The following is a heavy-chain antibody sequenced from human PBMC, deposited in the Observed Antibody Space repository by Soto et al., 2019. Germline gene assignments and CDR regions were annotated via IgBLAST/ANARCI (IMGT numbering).Heavy chain of an antibody. V-gene: IGHV1-2*04. CDR2: INPNSGGT. Sequence: ASVKVSCKASGYTFTGYYMHWLRQAPGQGLEWMGWINPNSGGTNYAQKFQGWVTMTRDTSISTAYMELSRLRSDDTAVYYCARESSYSSSPMDVWGQGTTVTVSS. D-gene: IGHD6-6*01. CDR3: ARESSYSSSPMDV. CDR1: GYTFTGYY. J-gene: IGHJ6*02.